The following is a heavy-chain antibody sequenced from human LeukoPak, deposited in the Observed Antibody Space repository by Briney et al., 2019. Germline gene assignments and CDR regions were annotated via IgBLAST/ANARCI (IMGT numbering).Heavy chain of an antibody. CDR3: ARRQYRSSWYYFDY. D-gene: IGHD6-13*01. V-gene: IGHV3-74*01. CDR2: VKSDGSST. Sequence: GGSLRLSCAASGFTFSSYAMHWVRQAPGKGLVWVSRVKSDGSSTSYADSVKGRFTISRDNAKNTLYLQMNSLRAEDTAVYYCARRQYRSSWYYFDYWGQGTLVTVSS. CDR1: GFTFSSYA. J-gene: IGHJ4*02.